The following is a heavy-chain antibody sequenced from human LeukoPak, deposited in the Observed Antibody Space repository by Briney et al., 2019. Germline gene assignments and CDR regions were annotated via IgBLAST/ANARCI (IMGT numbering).Heavy chain of an antibody. CDR2: INWNGETT. CDR1: GFTFDDFG. Sequence: GGSLRLSYTASGFTFDDFGMAWVRQVPGKGLECVSSINWNGETTLYAVSVKGRFTISRDNAKNSLYLQMNSLRAEDTAVYYCATDQLWGPLLWGQGTLVTVSS. V-gene: IGHV3-20*03. CDR3: ATDQLWGPLL. J-gene: IGHJ4*02. D-gene: IGHD3-16*01.